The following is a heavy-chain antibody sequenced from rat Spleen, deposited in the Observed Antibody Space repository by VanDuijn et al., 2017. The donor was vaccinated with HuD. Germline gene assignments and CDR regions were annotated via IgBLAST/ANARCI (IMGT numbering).Heavy chain of an antibody. D-gene: IGHD4-3*01. CDR1: GFTFSFYW. J-gene: IGHJ2*01. CDR2: ITPDGGTT. V-gene: IGHV5-58*01. Sequence: EVQLVESGGGLVQPGRSLKLSCVASGFTFSFYWMYWVRQAPGKGLEWVSSITPDGGTTYYPDSVKGRFTISRDNAENTVYLQMNSLRSDDTATYYCAVSGYGYWGQGVMVTVSS. CDR3: AVSGYGY.